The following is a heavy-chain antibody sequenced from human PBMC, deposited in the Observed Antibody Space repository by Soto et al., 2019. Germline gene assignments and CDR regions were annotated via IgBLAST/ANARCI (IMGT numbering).Heavy chain of an antibody. Sequence: GSLRLSCAASGFTFSSYSMNWVRQAPGKGLEWVSYISSSSSTIYYADSVKGRFTISRDNAKNSLYLQMNSLRDEDTAVYYCAREFRYDFWRGYLLDYWGQGTLVNLSS. J-gene: IGHJ4*02. CDR2: ISSSSSTI. D-gene: IGHD3-3*01. V-gene: IGHV3-48*02. CDR1: GFTFSSYS. CDR3: AREFRYDFWRGYLLDY.